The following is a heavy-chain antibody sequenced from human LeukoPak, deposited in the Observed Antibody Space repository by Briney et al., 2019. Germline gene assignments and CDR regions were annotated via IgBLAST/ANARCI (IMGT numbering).Heavy chain of an antibody. CDR3: ARVSAWGYYYYGMDV. V-gene: IGHV4-59*01. CDR2: IYYSGST. D-gene: IGHD7-27*01. Sequence: SETLSLTCTVSGGSISSYYWGWIRQPPGKGLEWIGYIYYSGSTNYNPSLKSRVTISVDTSKNQFSLKLSSVTAADTAVYYCARVSAWGYYYYGMDVWGQGTTVTVSS. CDR1: GGSISSYY. J-gene: IGHJ6*02.